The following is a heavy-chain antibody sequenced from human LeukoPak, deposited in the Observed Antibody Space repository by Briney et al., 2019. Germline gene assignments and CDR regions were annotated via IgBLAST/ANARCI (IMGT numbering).Heavy chain of an antibody. CDR3: ARSNSYSNYYYYYMDV. D-gene: IGHD1-26*01. V-gene: IGHV5-51*01. CDR1: GYSFTSYW. CDR2: IYPGDSDT. Sequence: PGESLKISCKGSGYSFTSYWIGWVRQMPGKGLGWMGIIYPGDSDTRYSPSFQGQVTISADKSISTAYLQWSSLKASDTAMYYCARSNSYSNYYYYYMDVWGKGTTVTVSS. J-gene: IGHJ6*03.